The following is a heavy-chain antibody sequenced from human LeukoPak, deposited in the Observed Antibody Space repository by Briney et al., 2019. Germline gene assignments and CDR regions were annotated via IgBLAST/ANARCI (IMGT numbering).Heavy chain of an antibody. CDR2: ISYDGSNK. CDR1: GFTFSSYA. V-gene: IGHV3-30-3*01. CDR3: ARDAPDSSGYFLRGAFDI. J-gene: IGHJ3*02. D-gene: IGHD3-22*01. Sequence: TGGSLRLSCAASGFTFSSYAMHWVRQAPGKGLEWVAVISYDGSNKYYADSVKGRFTISRDNSKNTLYLQMNSLRAEDTAVYYCARDAPDSSGYFLRGAFDIWGQGTMVTVSS.